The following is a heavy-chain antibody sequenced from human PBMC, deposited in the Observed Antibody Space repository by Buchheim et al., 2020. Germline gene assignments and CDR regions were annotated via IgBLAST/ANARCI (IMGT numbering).Heavy chain of an antibody. CDR3: AKFTVTTHPSGY. CDR2: ISYDGSNK. V-gene: IGHV3-30*18. J-gene: IGHJ4*02. CDR1: GFTFSSYG. Sequence: QVQLVESGGGVVQPGRSLRLSCAASGFTFSSYGMHWVRQAPGKGLEWVAVISYDGSNKYYADSVKGRFTISRDNSKNTLYLQMNSLRAEDTAVYYCAKFTVTTHPSGYWGQGTL. D-gene: IGHD4-11*01.